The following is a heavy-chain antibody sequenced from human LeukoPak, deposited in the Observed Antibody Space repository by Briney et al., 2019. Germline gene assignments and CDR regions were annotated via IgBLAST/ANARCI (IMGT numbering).Heavy chain of an antibody. CDR3: ARDRGGLTRYYMDV. V-gene: IGHV1-69*13. Sequence: SVTVSCKTSGGSFSSYAISWVRQAPGQGLEWMGGIIPIFGTANYAQKFQGRVTITADGSTSTAYMELSTLRSEDTAIYYCARDRGGLTRYYMDVWGKGTTVTISS. CDR2: IIPIFGTA. J-gene: IGHJ6*03. CDR1: GGSFSSYA. D-gene: IGHD3-16*01.